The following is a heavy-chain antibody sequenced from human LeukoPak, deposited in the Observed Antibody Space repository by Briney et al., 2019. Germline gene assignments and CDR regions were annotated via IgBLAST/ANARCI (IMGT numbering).Heavy chain of an antibody. CDR3: ASLNYYDSSGYSSRYYYYGMDV. Sequence: GGSLRLSCAASGFTFSSYSMNWVRQAPGKGLEWVSSISSSSSHIYYADSVKGRFTISRDNAKDSLYLQMNSLRAEDTAVYYCASLNYYDSSGYSSRYYYYGMDVWGQGTTVTVSS. J-gene: IGHJ6*02. D-gene: IGHD3-22*01. CDR1: GFTFSSYS. V-gene: IGHV3-21*01. CDR2: ISSSSSHI.